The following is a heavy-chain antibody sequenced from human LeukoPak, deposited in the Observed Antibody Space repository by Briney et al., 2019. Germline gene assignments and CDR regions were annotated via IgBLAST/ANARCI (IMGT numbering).Heavy chain of an antibody. CDR1: GGSISSYY. V-gene: IGHV4-59*01. J-gene: IGHJ3*02. Sequence: MTSETLSLTCTVSGGSISSYYWSWIRQPPGKGLEWIGYIYYSGSTNYNPSLKSRVTISVDTSKNQFSLKLSSVTAADTAMYYCARQRGPQGAFDIWGQGTMVTVSS. CDR2: IYYSGST. CDR3: ARQRGPQGAFDI.